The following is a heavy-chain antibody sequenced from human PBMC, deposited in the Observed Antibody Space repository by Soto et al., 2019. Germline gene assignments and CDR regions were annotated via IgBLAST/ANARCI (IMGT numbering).Heavy chain of an antibody. Sequence: QLQLQESGPGLVKPSETLSLTCTVSGGSISSSSYYWGWIRQPPGKGLEWIGSIYYSGSTYYNPSLKSRVTISVDTSKNQFSLKLSSVTAADTAVYYCARHVRKVQIIRWFDPWGQGTLVTVSS. CDR2: IYYSGST. D-gene: IGHD2-8*01. CDR1: GGSISSSSYY. CDR3: ARHVRKVQIIRWFDP. V-gene: IGHV4-39*01. J-gene: IGHJ5*02.